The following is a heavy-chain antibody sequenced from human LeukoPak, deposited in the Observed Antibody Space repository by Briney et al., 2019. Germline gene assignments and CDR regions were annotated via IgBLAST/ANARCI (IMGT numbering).Heavy chain of an antibody. J-gene: IGHJ4*02. CDR2: IYTSGST. Sequence: SETLSLTCTVSGGSISSYYWSWIRQPAGKGLEWIGRIYTSGSTNYNPSLKSRVTMSVDTSENQFSLKLSSVTAADTAVYYCASHDFWSGYYRYWGQGTLVTVSS. CDR3: ASHDFWSGYYRY. CDR1: GGSISSYY. D-gene: IGHD3-3*01. V-gene: IGHV4-4*07.